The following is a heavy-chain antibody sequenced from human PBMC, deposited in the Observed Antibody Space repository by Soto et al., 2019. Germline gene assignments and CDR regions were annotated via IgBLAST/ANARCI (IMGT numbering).Heavy chain of an antibody. CDR1: GDSVSNNNAA. V-gene: IGHV6-1*01. CDR3: SRAGGTAAAGSPDY. D-gene: IGHD6-25*01. Sequence: SQTLSLTCAISGDSVSNNNAAWNWIRQSPSRGLEWLGRTYYRSKWYNDYAVSVKSRIIINADTSKNQFSLQLNSVIPEDTAMYYCSRAGGTAAAGSPDYWGQGTLVTVSS. CDR2: TYYRSKWYN. J-gene: IGHJ4*02.